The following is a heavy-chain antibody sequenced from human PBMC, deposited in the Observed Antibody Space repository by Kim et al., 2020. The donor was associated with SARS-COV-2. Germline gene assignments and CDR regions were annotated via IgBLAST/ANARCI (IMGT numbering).Heavy chain of an antibody. J-gene: IGHJ4*02. CDR3: AGLGYCSGGSCSTFDY. D-gene: IGHD2-15*01. Sequence: SVKVSCKASGGTFSSYAISWVRQAPGQGLEWMGRIIPILGIANYAQKFQGRVTITADKSTSTAYMELSSLISEDTAVYYCAGLGYCSGGSCSTFDYWGQGTLVNVSS. CDR2: IIPILGIA. CDR1: GGTFSSYA. V-gene: IGHV1-69*04.